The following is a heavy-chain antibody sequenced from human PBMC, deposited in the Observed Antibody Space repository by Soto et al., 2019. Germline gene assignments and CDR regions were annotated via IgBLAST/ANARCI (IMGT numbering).Heavy chain of an antibody. CDR2: IWYDGSNK. CDR3: ARGTSLVSKGSRCPWFDP. V-gene: IGHV3-33*01. D-gene: IGHD1-26*01. Sequence: GGSLRLSCAASGFTFSSYGMHWVRQAPGKGLEWVAVIWYDGSNKYYADSVKGRFTISRDNSKNTLYLQMNSLRAEDTAVYYCARGTSLVSKGSRCPWFDPWGQGTLVTVSS. CDR1: GFTFSSYG. J-gene: IGHJ5*02.